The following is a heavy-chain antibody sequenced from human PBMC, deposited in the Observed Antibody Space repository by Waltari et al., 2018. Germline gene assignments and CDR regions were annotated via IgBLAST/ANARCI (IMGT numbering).Heavy chain of an antibody. CDR3: VKYSSSFLGDC. V-gene: IGHV3-74*01. CDR2: SSTDGSST. CDR1: GFTFSNYW. D-gene: IGHD6-19*01. J-gene: IGHJ4*02. Sequence: EVQLVESGGGLVQPGGSLRLSCAASGFTFSNYWMHWVRQAPGKGLVSVSQSSTDGSSTNYADSVKGRVTISRDNAENTLSLQMHSLRAEDTAVYYCVKYSSSFLGDCWGQGTLVTVSS.